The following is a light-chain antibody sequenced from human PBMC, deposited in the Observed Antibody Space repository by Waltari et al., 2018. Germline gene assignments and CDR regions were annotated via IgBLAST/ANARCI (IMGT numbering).Light chain of an antibody. Sequence: EIVMTQSPATLSVSPGESATLSCRASQSVSRNLAWYQQKPGQAPRLLIFGASTRATGIPDRFSGNGSGTDFTLTISSLQSEDFAVYYCQQYDNWPPYTFGQGTELEIK. J-gene: IGKJ2*01. V-gene: IGKV3-15*01. CDR3: QQYDNWPPYT. CDR1: QSVSRN. CDR2: GAS.